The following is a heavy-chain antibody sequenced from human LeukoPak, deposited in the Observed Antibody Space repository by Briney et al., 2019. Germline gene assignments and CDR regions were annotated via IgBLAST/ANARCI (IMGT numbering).Heavy chain of an antibody. CDR3: ARDQGSGGTTVDY. V-gene: IGHV1-18*01. CDR1: GYTFTSFG. Sequence: GASVKVSCKASGYTFTSFGISWVRQAPGQGLEWMGWVSAYNGYTNYAQNLQGRVTMTTDTSTSTAYMELRSLRSDDTAVYYCARDQGSGGTTVDYWGQGTLVTVSS. D-gene: IGHD1-1*01. J-gene: IGHJ4*02. CDR2: VSAYNGYT.